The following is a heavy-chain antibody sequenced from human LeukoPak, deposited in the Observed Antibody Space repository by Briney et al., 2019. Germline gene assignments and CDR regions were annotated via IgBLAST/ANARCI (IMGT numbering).Heavy chain of an antibody. CDR2: IYYTKNT. CDR3: ARGFYLGKVYYFDY. Sequence: SETLSLTCTVFGGSISSGAYFWGWIRQPPGKGLEWIGSIYYTKNTYYNPSLKSRVTISVDTSKNQFSVKLNSVIAADTAMYYCARGFYLGKVYYFDYGGRGPLV. D-gene: IGHD1-26*01. J-gene: IGHJ4*02. V-gene: IGHV4-39*07. CDR1: GGSISSGAYF.